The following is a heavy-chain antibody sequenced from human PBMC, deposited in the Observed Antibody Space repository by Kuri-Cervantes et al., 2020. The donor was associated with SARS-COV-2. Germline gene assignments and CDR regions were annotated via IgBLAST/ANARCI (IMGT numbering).Heavy chain of an antibody. CDR1: GFTFSSYA. J-gene: IGHJ6*02. CDR2: ISGSGGST. V-gene: IGHV3-23*01. Sequence: GESLKISCAASGFTFSSYAMSWVRQAPGKGLEWVSAISGSGGSTYYADSVKGRFTFSRDNSKNTLYLQMNSLRAEDTAVHYCASRGGSSSGGEYYYYGMDVWGQGTTVTVSS. CDR3: ASRGGSSSGGEYYYYGMDV. D-gene: IGHD6-13*01.